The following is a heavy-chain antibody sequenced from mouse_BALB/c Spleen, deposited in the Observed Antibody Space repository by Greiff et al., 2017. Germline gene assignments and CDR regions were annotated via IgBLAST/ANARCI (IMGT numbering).Heavy chain of an antibody. D-gene: IGHD3-1*01. CDR3: ARSGWNGSEAMDY. J-gene: IGHJ4*01. CDR1: GYTFTDYW. Sequence: QVQLQQSGAELVMPGASVKMSCKASGYTFTDYWMHWVKQRPGQGLEWIGAIDTSDSYTSYNQKFKGKATLTVDESSSTAYMQLSSLTSEDSAVYYCARSGWNGSEAMDYWGQGTSVTVSS. CDR2: IDTSDSYT. V-gene: IGHV1-69*01.